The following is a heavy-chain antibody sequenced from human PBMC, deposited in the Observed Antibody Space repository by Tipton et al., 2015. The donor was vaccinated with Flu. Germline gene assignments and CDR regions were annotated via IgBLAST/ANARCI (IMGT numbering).Heavy chain of an antibody. V-gene: IGHV1-18*01. CDR1: AYTFTSYG. CDR3: ARERRASYYYYGMDV. Sequence: QMQLVQSGTEVKKPGASVKVSCKASAYTFTSYGFGWVRQAPGQGLEWMGWISAYNGNTNYAQKFQGRVTLTTDKSTTTAYMELRSLRSDDTAVYYCARERRASYYYYGMDVWGQGTTVTVSS. J-gene: IGHJ6*02. CDR2: ISAYNGNT.